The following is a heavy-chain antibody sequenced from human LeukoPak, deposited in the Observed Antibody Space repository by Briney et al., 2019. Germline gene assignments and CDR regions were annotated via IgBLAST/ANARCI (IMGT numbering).Heavy chain of an antibody. D-gene: IGHD6-6*01. Sequence: APVKVSCKVSGYTLTELSMHWVRQAPGKGLEWMGGFDPEDGETIYAQKFQGRVTMTEDTSTDTAYMELSSLRSEDTAVYYCAANSGRIAARRVTDYWGQGTLVTVSS. CDR1: GYTLTELS. V-gene: IGHV1-24*01. CDR2: FDPEDGET. J-gene: IGHJ4*02. CDR3: AANSGRIAARRVTDY.